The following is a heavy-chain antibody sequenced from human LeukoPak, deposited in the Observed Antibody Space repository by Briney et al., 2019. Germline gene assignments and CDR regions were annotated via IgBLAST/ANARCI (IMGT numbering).Heavy chain of an antibody. CDR2: INHSGST. Sequence: ASETLSLTCAVYGGSFSGYYWSWIRQPPGKGLEWIGEINHSGSTNYNPSLKSRVIISVDTSKNQFSLKLSSVTAADTAVYYCARGRGKVGGTTSPYYFDYWGQGTLVTVSS. CDR3: ARGRGKVGGTTSPYYFDY. V-gene: IGHV4-34*01. J-gene: IGHJ4*02. D-gene: IGHD1-7*01. CDR1: GGSFSGYY.